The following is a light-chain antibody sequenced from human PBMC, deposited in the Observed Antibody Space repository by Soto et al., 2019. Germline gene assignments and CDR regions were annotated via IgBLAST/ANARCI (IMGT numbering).Light chain of an antibody. J-gene: IGKJ2*01. CDR2: GTS. V-gene: IGKV3-20*01. Sequence: EIVLTQSPGTLSLSPGERATFSCRTSQTVNTEFLALYQQKPGLAPRLLIHGTSNRATGIPDRFSGSGSGTDFTLTISALEPEDFAVYYCQRYGSSPLYAFGQGTKLEI. CDR3: QRYGSSPLYA. CDR1: QTVNTEF.